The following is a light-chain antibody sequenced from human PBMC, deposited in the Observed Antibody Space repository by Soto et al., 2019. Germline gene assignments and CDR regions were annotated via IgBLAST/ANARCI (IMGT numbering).Light chain of an antibody. CDR3: QQSYSTPFT. V-gene: IGKV1-39*01. CDR2: AAS. J-gene: IGKJ3*01. Sequence: DIQMTQSPSSLSASVGDRVTITCRASQSISSYLNLYQQKPGKAPKLLIYAASSLQSGVPSRFSGSGSGTDFTLTISSLQPEDFATYYCQQSYSTPFTFGPGTKGDIK. CDR1: QSISSY.